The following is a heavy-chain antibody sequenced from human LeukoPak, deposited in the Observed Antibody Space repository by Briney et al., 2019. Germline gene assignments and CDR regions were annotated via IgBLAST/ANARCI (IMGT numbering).Heavy chain of an antibody. CDR2: FYYSGST. D-gene: IGHD1-26*01. V-gene: IGHV4-59*12. J-gene: IGHJ4*02. Sequence: PSETLSLTCTVTDGSFSTYYWSWIRQPPEKGLEWIGHFYYSGSTNYNPSLRSRVTISVDTSRNQFSLRLTSVTAADTAVYYCARGQGGNYYLNYFDYWGQGALVTVSS. CDR3: ARGQGGNYYLNYFDY. CDR1: DGSFSTYY.